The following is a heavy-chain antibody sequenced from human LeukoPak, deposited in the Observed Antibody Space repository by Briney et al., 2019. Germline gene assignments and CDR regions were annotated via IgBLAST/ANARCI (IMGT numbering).Heavy chain of an antibody. Sequence: PGGSLRLSCAASGLIFSNYWMGWVRQAPGKGLEGVASINQDASEKYYVDSVKGRFTISRDNAKNSLYLQMNSLRVEDTAVYYCAKYKGAQQQLPRAFDYWGQGTLVTVSS. CDR1: GLIFSNYW. J-gene: IGHJ4*02. D-gene: IGHD6-13*01. CDR2: INQDASEK. CDR3: AKYKGAQQQLPRAFDY. V-gene: IGHV3-7*01.